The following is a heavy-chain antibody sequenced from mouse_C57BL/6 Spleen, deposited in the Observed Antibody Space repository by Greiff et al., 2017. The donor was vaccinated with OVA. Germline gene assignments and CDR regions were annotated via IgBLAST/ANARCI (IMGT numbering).Heavy chain of an antibody. CDR2: IYPGNSDT. V-gene: IGHV1-5*01. J-gene: IGHJ3*01. CDR1: GYTFTSYW. Sequence: VQLQQSGTVLARPGASVKMSCKTSGYTFTSYWMHWVKQRPGQGLEWIGAIYPGNSDTSYNQKFKGKAKLTAVTSASTAYMELSSLTNEDSAVYYCTRSYDGAWFAYWGQGTLVTVSA. D-gene: IGHD2-12*01. CDR3: TRSYDGAWFAY.